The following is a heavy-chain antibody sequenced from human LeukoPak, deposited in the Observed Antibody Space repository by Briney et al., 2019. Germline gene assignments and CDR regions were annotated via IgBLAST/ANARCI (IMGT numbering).Heavy chain of an antibody. J-gene: IGHJ4*02. CDR3: ARGDAFSGDH. V-gene: IGHV3-7*03. CDR2: TQPEGNEK. D-gene: IGHD3-16*01. Sequence: PGGSLRLSCAVCGFNFPKFWMSWVRQAPGRGLEWVANTQPEGNEKFYVESVKGRSTISRDNTKDLLFLQMNDLRVEDTGVYYCARGDAFSGDHWGQGTQVTVST. CDR1: GFNFPKFW.